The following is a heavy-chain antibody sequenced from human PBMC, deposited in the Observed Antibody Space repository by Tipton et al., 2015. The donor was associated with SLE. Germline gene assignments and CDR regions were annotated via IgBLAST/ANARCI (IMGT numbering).Heavy chain of an antibody. J-gene: IGHJ4*02. CDR2: IYYSGST. D-gene: IGHD3-22*01. CDR1: GGSISSSSYY. CDR3: ARLGYYDSSVGC. V-gene: IGHV4-39*01. Sequence: TLSLTCTVSGGSISSSSYYWGWIRQPPGKGLEWIGSIYYSGSTYYNPSLKSRVTMSVDTSKNQFSLNLSSVTAADTAVYYCARLGYYDSSVGCWGQGTLVTVSS.